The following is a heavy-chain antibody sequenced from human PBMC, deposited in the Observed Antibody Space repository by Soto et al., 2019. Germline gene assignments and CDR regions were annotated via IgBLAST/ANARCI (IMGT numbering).Heavy chain of an antibody. Sequence: QVQLVQSGAEEKKPGASVKVSCKASGYTCTSYAMHWVRQAPGQSLEWMGWLNAGNGNTKYSQKFQGRVTITRDTSASTAYMELSSLRSEDTAVYYCASESYGGEFDYWGQGTLVTVSS. CDR1: GYTCTSYA. V-gene: IGHV1-3*05. J-gene: IGHJ4*02. D-gene: IGHD4-17*01. CDR2: LNAGNGNT. CDR3: ASESYGGEFDY.